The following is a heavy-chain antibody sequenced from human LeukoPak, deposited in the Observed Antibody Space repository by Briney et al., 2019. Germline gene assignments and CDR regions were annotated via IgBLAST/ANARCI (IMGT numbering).Heavy chain of an antibody. D-gene: IGHD4-17*01. J-gene: IGHJ5*02. CDR1: GFTFSSYW. CDR3: ARDQTVTTNPNWFDP. V-gene: IGHV3-7*01. CDR2: IKQDGSEK. Sequence: GGSLRLSCAASGFTFSSYWMSWVRQAPGKGLEWVANIKQDGSEKYYVDSVKGRFTISRDNAKNSLYLQMNSLRAEDTAVYYCARDQTVTTNPNWFDPWGQGTLVTVSS.